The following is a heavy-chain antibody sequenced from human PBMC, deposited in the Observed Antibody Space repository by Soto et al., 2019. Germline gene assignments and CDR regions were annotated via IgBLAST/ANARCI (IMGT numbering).Heavy chain of an antibody. CDR1: GFIFNNYA. V-gene: IGHV3-23*01. CDR2: SGGSGGTT. CDR3: ARDWTGNTCACLDG. Sequence: EVQLWESGGGLVQPGGSLRLSCAASGFIFNNYALTWVRQSPGKGLEWVSTSGGSGGTTYYADSVKGRFTISRDSSKNTLSMQRNSLRVEDTATYYCARDWTGNTCACLDGWGQGTTVSVSS. J-gene: IGHJ6*01. D-gene: IGHD2-8*02.